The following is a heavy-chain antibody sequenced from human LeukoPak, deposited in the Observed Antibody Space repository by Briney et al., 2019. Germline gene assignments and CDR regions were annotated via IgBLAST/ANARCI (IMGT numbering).Heavy chain of an antibody. CDR3: AKQSTVLTQFDY. J-gene: IGHJ4*02. V-gene: IGHV3-23*01. CDR1: GFTFSSYA. CDR2: ISGTGGST. D-gene: IGHD4-11*01. Sequence: PGGSLRLSCAASGFTFSSYAMSWVRQAPGKGLEWVSAISGTGGSTSYTDSVKGRFTIPRDNSKNTLYLQMNSLRAEDTAVYFCAKQSTVLTQFDYWGQGTLVTVSS.